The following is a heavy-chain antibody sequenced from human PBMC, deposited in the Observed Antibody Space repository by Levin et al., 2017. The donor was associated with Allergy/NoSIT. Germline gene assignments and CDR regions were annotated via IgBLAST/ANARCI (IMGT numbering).Heavy chain of an antibody. CDR1: GYTFTSYD. Sequence: GASVKVSCKASGYTFTSYDINWVRQATGQGLEWMGWMNPNSGNTGYAQKFQGRVTMTRNTSISTAYMELSSLRSEDTAVYYCARARYYDFWSGYTPHGNFDYWGQGTLVTVSS. J-gene: IGHJ4*02. V-gene: IGHV1-8*01. D-gene: IGHD3-3*01. CDR3: ARARYYDFWSGYTPHGNFDY. CDR2: MNPNSGNT.